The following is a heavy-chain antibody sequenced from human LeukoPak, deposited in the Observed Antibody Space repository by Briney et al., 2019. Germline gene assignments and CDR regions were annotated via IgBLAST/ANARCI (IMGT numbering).Heavy chain of an antibody. CDR2: INHSGST. CDR3: ARYDYYYYYGMDV. V-gene: IGHV4-34*01. D-gene: IGHD5-12*01. Sequence: SETLSLTCAVYSGSFSGYYWSWIRQPPGKGLEWIGEINHSGSTNYNPSLKSRVTISVDTSKNQFSLKLSSVTAADTAVYYCARYDYYYYYGMDVWGKGTTVTVSS. CDR1: SGSFSGYY. J-gene: IGHJ6*04.